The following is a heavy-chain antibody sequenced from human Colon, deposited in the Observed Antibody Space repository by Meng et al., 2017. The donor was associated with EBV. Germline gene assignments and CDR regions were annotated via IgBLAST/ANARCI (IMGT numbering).Heavy chain of an antibody. V-gene: IGHV4-4*02. D-gene: IGHD2-21*01. CDR1: GGSISSSHW. J-gene: IGHJ4*02. CDR2: VYHTGST. Sequence: QVQRHGSGPGLVKPSGTRSLTCAGSGGSISSSHWWPWVRQPPGKGLEWIGEVYHTGSTKYNPSLKSRLTISVDKSKNQFSLNLTSVTAADTAVYYCARVWQSLTAFFDSWGQGTLVTVSS. CDR3: ARVWQSLTAFFDS.